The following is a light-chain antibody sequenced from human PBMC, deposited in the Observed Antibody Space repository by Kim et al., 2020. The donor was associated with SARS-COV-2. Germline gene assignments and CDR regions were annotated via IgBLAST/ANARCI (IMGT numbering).Light chain of an antibody. J-gene: IGLJ2*01. Sequence: SSELTQDPAVSVALGQTVRITCQGDSLRNYYATWYQQKPGQAPVVVIYDKNKRPSGIPDRFPGSSSGTTAALTITEAQAEDEADYYCNSRDNNANHVIFGGGTKVTVL. CDR2: DKN. CDR3: NSRDNNANHVI. CDR1: SLRNYY. V-gene: IGLV3-19*01.